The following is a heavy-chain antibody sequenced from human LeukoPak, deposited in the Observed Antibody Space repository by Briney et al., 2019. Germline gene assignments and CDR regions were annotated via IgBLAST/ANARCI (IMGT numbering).Heavy chain of an antibody. CDR1: GFIFDNYA. CDR2: ISVDGGST. J-gene: IGHJ4*02. V-gene: IGHV3-43*02. CDR3: ARESEASGWYDY. Sequence: GGSLRLSCAASGFIFDNYALHWVRLAPAKGLEWVSLISVDGGSTFYADSARRRFTISRDNTRKSLSLQMSSLRSEDPALYYWARESEASGWYDYWGQGTLVTVSS. D-gene: IGHD6-19*01.